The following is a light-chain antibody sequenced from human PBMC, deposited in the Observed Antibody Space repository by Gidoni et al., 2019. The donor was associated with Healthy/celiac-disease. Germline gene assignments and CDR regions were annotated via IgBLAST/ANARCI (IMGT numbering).Light chain of an antibody. CDR1: QSISSY. CDR2: DAS. CDR3: QQSYSTRPT. Sequence: DIQMTQSPSSLSASVGDRVTITCRASQSISSYLNWYQQKPGKAPKLLIYDASSLQSGVPSRFSGSGSGTDFTLTISSLQPEDFATYYCQQSYSTRPTFGQGTKLEIK. J-gene: IGKJ2*01. V-gene: IGKV1-39*01.